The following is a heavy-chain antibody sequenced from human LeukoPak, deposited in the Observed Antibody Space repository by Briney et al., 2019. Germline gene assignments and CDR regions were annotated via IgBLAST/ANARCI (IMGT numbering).Heavy chain of an antibody. D-gene: IGHD6-25*01. CDR1: GFTFSSYS. Sequence: GGSLRLSCAASGFTFSSYSMNWVRQAPGKGLEWVSSIVGSSGYIYYADSVRGRFTISRDNAKNSLYLQMNSLRVEDTAVYYCAKDPRGYSSGYWGQGTLVTVSS. CDR2: IVGSSGYI. J-gene: IGHJ4*02. CDR3: AKDPRGYSSGY. V-gene: IGHV3-21*01.